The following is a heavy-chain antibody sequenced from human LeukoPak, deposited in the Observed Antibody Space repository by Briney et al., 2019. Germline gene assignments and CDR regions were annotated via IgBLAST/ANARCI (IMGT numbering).Heavy chain of an antibody. D-gene: IGHD2-2*01. CDR1: GFTFSSYA. J-gene: IGHJ6*02. CDR3: ARDQPRPFAAPAAKYYYYYYGMDV. CDR2: ISYDGNNK. Sequence: PGGSLRLSCAASGFTFSSYAMHWVRQAPGKGLEWVAVISYDGNNKYYADSVKGRFTIARDNSRNTLYLQMNSLRSDDTAVYYCARDQPRPFAAPAAKYYYYYYGMDVWGQGTTVTVSS. V-gene: IGHV3-30-3*01.